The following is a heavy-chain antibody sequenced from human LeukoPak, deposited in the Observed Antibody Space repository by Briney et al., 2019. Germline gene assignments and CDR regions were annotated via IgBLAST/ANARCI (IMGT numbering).Heavy chain of an antibody. CDR2: IYYSGST. J-gene: IGHJ3*02. CDR1: GGSISSSSYY. D-gene: IGHD3-10*01. CDR3: ARRTYYYGSGISSEAFDI. Sequence: SETLSLTCTVSGGSISSSSYYWGWLRQPPGKGLEWIGSIYYSGSTYYNPSLQRRVTISVDTSKSQFSLKLSSVTAADTAVYYCARRTYYYGSGISSEAFDIWGQGTMVTVSS. V-gene: IGHV4-39*01.